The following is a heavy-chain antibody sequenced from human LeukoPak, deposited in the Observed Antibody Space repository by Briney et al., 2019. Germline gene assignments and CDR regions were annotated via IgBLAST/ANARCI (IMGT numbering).Heavy chain of an antibody. CDR3: ARDDDGCDY. J-gene: IGHJ4*02. CDR1: GESLSGFY. Sequence: LTCAVYGESLSGFYWTWIRQPPGKGLEWVSVIYSGGSTYYADSVKGRFTISRDNSKNTLYLQMNSLRAEDTAVYYCARDDDGCDYWGQGTLVTVSS. V-gene: IGHV3-53*01. CDR2: IYSGGST. D-gene: IGHD5-24*01.